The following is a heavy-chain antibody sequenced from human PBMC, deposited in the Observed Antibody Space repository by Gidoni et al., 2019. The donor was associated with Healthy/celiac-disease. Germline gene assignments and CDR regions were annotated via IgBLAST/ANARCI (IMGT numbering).Heavy chain of an antibody. CDR3: ARGYYDFWSGYGGNWFDP. D-gene: IGHD3-3*01. CDR2: INPSGGST. Sequence: QVQLVQSGAEVKKPGASVKVSCKASGYTFTSYYMHWVRQAPGQGLEWMGIINPSGGSTSDAQKFQGRVTMTRDTSTSTVYMELSSLRSEDTAVYYCARGYYDFWSGYGGNWFDPWGQGTLVTVSS. V-gene: IGHV1-46*01. CDR1: GYTFTSYY. J-gene: IGHJ5*02.